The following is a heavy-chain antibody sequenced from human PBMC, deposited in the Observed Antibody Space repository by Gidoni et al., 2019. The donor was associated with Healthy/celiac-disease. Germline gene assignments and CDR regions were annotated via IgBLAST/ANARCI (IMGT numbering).Heavy chain of an antibody. CDR2: ISSSSSTI. CDR3: ARDLMTTVVTL. Sequence: GKGLEWVSYISSSSSTIYYADSVKGRFTISRDNAKNSLYLQMNSLRAEDTAVYDCARDLMTTVVTLWGQGTLVTVSS. D-gene: IGHD4-17*01. J-gene: IGHJ4*02. V-gene: IGHV3-48*01.